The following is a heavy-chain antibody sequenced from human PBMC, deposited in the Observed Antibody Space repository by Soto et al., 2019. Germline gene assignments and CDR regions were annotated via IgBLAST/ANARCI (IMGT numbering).Heavy chain of an antibody. V-gene: IGHV3-21*03. CDR3: VRDWEDWYYDV. J-gene: IGHJ2*01. CDR1: GFNFRQFT. D-gene: IGHD1-26*01. CDR2: ISSSSTYI. Sequence: EVQLVESGGGLVKPGGSQSLSCAASGFNFRQFTMIWVRQAPGKGLEWISSISSSSTYIYYAESVKGRFTISRDNAKSSLYLQMDSLRAEDTAFYYCVRDWEDWYYDVWGRGILVTVSS.